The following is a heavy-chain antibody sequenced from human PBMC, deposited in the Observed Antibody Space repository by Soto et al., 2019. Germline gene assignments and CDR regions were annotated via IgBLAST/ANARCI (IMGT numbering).Heavy chain of an antibody. Sequence: PSETLSLTCAVSGGSISSGGYSWSWIRQPPGKGLEWIGYIYHSGSTYYNPSLKSRVTISVDRSKNQFSLKLSSVTAADTAVYYCASSGYYSFFDYWGQGTLVTVSS. V-gene: IGHV4-30-2*01. CDR2: IYHSGST. CDR3: ASSGYYSFFDY. D-gene: IGHD3-22*01. CDR1: GGSISSGGYS. J-gene: IGHJ4*02.